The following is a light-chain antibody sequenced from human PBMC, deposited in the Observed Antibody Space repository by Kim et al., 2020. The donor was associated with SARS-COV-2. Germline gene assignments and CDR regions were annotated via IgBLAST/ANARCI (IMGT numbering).Light chain of an antibody. CDR3: SSFASSDTLV. CDR1: SSDVGRYNY. V-gene: IGLV2-14*03. J-gene: IGLJ1*01. Sequence: GQSITISCTGTSSDVGRYNYVPWYQQHPGKAPKLMIYDVNNRPSGVSNRFSGSKSGNTASLTISGLQAEDEADYYCSSFASSDTLVFGTGTKVTVL. CDR2: DVN.